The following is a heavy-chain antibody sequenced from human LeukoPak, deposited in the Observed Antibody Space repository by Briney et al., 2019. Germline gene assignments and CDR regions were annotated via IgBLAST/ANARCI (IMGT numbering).Heavy chain of an antibody. D-gene: IGHD2-2*01. J-gene: IGHJ4*02. V-gene: IGHV3-30*01. CDR3: AREGGYCSSTTCYFDS. Sequence: SVKGRFTVSRDNSKNTLYLQMNSPRVEDTAVHYCAREGGYCSSTTCYFDSWGQGTLVTVSS.